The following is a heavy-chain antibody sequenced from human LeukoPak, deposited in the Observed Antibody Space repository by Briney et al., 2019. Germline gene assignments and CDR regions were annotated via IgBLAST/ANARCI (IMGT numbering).Heavy chain of an antibody. CDR2: ISGSGGIT. Sequence: GGSRRLSCAASGFTFTTYAMSCVRQPPGKGLEWVSTISGSGGITLNAHSVKGRFTISRDNSKNTLYLQMNSLRAGDTVVYCCSRDWPSEWQQLPDYDAVDIWGQGTMVTVSS. V-gene: IGHV3-23*01. CDR1: GFTFTTYA. CDR3: SRDWPSEWQQLPDYDAVDI. J-gene: IGHJ3*02. D-gene: IGHD6-13*01.